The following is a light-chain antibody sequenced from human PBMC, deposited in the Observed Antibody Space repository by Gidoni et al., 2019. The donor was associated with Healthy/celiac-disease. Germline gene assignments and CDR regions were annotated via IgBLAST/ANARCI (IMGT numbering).Light chain of an antibody. Sequence: DIQMTQSPSSLSASVGDRVTITCRASHGISNYLAWYQQKPGKVPTLLIYAASTFQSGVPSRFSGSGSGTDFTLTISSLQPEDVATYYCQKYNSAPPYTFGQGTKLEIK. V-gene: IGKV1-27*01. J-gene: IGKJ2*01. CDR3: QKYNSAPPYT. CDR1: HGISNY. CDR2: AAS.